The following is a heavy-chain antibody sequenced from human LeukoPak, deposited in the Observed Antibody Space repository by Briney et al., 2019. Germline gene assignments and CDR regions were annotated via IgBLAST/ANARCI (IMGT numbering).Heavy chain of an antibody. CDR1: GFTFDDYA. J-gene: IGHJ5*02. Sequence: GGSLRLSCAASGFTFDDYAMHWVRHAPGKGLEWVSGISWNSGSIGYADSVKGRFTISRDNAKNSLYLQMNSLRAEDTALYYCAKDTSSGWPKGGWFDPWGQGTLVTVSS. V-gene: IGHV3-9*01. CDR2: ISWNSGSI. D-gene: IGHD6-19*01. CDR3: AKDTSSGWPKGGWFDP.